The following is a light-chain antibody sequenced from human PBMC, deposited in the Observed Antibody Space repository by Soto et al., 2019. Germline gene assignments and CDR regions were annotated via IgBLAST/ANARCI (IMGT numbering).Light chain of an antibody. CDR3: QHLSA. J-gene: IGKJ1*01. CDR2: DAS. Sequence: EIVLTQSPGTLSLSPGERASLSCRASQSLSSSHLIWYQQKPGQAPRLLIYDASSRATGIPDRFSGGGSGTDFTLTISRLEPEDFAVYDCQHLSAVGQGTKVEIK. CDR1: QSLSSSH. V-gene: IGKV3-20*01.